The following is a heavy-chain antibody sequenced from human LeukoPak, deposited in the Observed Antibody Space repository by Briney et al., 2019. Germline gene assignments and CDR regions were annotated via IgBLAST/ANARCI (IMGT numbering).Heavy chain of an antibody. CDR3: AGYGEYWDWYFDL. V-gene: IGHV3-20*04. CDR1: GFTFDDYA. J-gene: IGHJ2*01. CDR2: TNWDGGRT. D-gene: IGHD4-17*01. Sequence: GGSLRLSCAASGFTFDDYAMSWVRQTPGKGLEWVSGTNWDGGRTGYADSVKGRFTISRDNAKNSLYLQMNSLRVEDTAMYYCAGYGEYWDWYFDLWGRGTPVTVSP.